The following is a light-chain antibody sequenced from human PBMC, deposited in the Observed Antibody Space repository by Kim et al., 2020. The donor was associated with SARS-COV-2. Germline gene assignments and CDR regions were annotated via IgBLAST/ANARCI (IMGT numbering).Light chain of an antibody. V-gene: IGKV2-30*01. CDR3: MQGTHWPFT. CDR1: QRLVYSDGTIY. Sequence: PASISCMSSQRLVYSDGTIYLNWFPKRRGRFPRRVIYKVSNRVSGVPDRFRCSGSGIDFTLQISTVEAKYVWVYYSMQGTHWPFTFGPGTKVEVK. CDR2: KVS. J-gene: IGKJ3*01.